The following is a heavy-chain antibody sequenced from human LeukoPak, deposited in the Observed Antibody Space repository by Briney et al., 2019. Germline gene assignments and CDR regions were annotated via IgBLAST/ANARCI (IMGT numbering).Heavy chain of an antibody. V-gene: IGHV3-30*03. CDR2: ISYDGSNK. Sequence: GGSLRLSCAASGFTFSSYGMHWVRQAPGKGLEWVAVISYDGSNKYYADSVKGRFTISRDNAKNSLYLQMNSLRAEDTAVYYCAGTVEWLRSYYYYYMDVWGKGTTVTVSS. D-gene: IGHD5-12*01. CDR1: GFTFSSYG. CDR3: AGTVEWLRSYYYYYMDV. J-gene: IGHJ6*03.